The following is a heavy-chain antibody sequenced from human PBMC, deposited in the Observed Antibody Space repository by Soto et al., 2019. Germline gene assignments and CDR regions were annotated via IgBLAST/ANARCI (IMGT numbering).Heavy chain of an antibody. CDR2: IYTSGST. CDR1: GGSIISYY. V-gene: IGHV4-4*07. CDR3: AREEIIVVPAAIRAPFHYYYYGMDV. Sequence: SETLSLTCTVSGGSIISYYWSWIRQPAGKGLEWIGRIYTSGSTNYNPSLKSRVTMSVDTSKNQFSLKLSSVTAADTAVYYCAREEIIVVPAAIRAPFHYYYYGMDVWGQGTTVTVSS. J-gene: IGHJ6*02. D-gene: IGHD2-2*02.